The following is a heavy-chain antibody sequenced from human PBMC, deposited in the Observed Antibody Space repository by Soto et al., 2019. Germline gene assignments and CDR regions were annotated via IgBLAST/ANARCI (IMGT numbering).Heavy chain of an antibody. CDR1: GGSFSGYY. V-gene: IGHV4-34*01. CDR2: INHSGST. D-gene: IGHD5-12*01. Sequence: PSETLSLTCAVYGGSFSGYYWSWIRQPPGKGLEWIGEINHSGSTNYNPSLKSRVTISVDTSKNQFSLKLSSVTAADTAVYYCARGRRVATRIYYYYYYMDVWGKGTTVTVSS. J-gene: IGHJ6*03. CDR3: ARGRRVATRIYYYYYYMDV.